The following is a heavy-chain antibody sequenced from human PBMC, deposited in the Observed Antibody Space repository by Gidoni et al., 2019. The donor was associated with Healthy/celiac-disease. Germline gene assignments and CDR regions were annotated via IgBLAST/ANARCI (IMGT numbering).Heavy chain of an antibody. CDR1: GGTFSSYA. V-gene: IGHV1-69*01. Sequence: QVQLVQSGAEVKKPGSSVKVSCKASGGTFSSYAISWVRQAPGQGLEWMGGIIPIFGTANYAQKFQGRVTITADESTSTAYMELSSLRSEDTAVYYCAAVARPAAMKGRDYYYYYMDVWGKGTTVTVSS. D-gene: IGHD2-2*01. CDR2: IIPIFGTA. J-gene: IGHJ6*03. CDR3: AAVARPAAMKGRDYYYYYMDV.